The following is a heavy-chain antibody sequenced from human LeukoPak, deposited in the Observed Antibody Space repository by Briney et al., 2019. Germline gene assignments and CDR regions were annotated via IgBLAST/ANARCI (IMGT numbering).Heavy chain of an antibody. Sequence: PSETLSLTCTVSGGSISSYYWSWIRQPAGKGLEWIGRIYTSGSTNYNPSLKSRVTMSVDTSKNQFSLKLSSVTAADTAVYYCARIHGTYCSSTSCYPAYYFGYWGQGTLVTVSS. CDR1: GGSISSYY. D-gene: IGHD2-2*01. J-gene: IGHJ4*02. V-gene: IGHV4-4*07. CDR3: ARIHGTYCSSTSCYPAYYFGY. CDR2: IYTSGST.